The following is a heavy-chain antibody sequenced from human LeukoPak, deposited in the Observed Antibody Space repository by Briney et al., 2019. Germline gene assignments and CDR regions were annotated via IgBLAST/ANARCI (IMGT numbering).Heavy chain of an antibody. V-gene: IGHV1-69*06. D-gene: IGHD3-10*01. J-gene: IGHJ4*02. Sequence: SVKVSCKAPGGTFSSYAISWVRPAPGQGLEWMGGIIPIFGTANYAQKFQGRVTITADKSTSTAYMELSSLRSEDTAVYYCARDNPEGFGELLEWGQGTLVTVSS. CDR3: ARDNPEGFGELLE. CDR1: GGTFSSYA. CDR2: IIPIFGTA.